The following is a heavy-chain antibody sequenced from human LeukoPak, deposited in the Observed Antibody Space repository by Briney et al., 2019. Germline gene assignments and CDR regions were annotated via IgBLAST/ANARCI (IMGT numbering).Heavy chain of an antibody. D-gene: IGHD6-19*01. CDR3: ARVFWTVAGSYYYYYGMDV. CDR2: IKQDGSEK. Sequence: GGSLRLSCAASGFTFSSYWMSWVRQAPGKGLEWVANIKQDGSEKYYVDSVKGRFTISRDNAKNSLYLQMNSLRAEDTAVYYCARVFWTVAGSYYYYYGMDVWGQGTTVTVSS. V-gene: IGHV3-7*01. J-gene: IGHJ6*02. CDR1: GFTFSSYW.